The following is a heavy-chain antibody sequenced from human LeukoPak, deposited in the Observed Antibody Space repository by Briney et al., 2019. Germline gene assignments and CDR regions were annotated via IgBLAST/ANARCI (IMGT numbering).Heavy chain of an antibody. D-gene: IGHD1-26*01. CDR2: INSDGSGT. CDR1: GFTFSSYW. V-gene: IGHV3-74*01. J-gene: IGHJ4*02. Sequence: GGSLRLSCAASGFTFSSYWFHWVRQAPGKGLVWVSRINSDGSGTTYADSVKGRFTISRDNDKSTLFLQMNSLRAEDTAVYYCARDRRFSGGYNYWGQGTLVTVSS. CDR3: ARDRRFSGGYNY.